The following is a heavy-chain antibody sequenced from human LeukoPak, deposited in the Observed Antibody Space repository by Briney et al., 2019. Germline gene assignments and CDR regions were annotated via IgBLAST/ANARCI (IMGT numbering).Heavy chain of an antibody. CDR3: ASRVPCSGGSCYGLGY. J-gene: IGHJ4*02. Sequence: GGSLRLSCAASGFTFSSYAMSWVRQAPGKGLEWVSVITGGGESTVYAASVKGRFTISRDNSKNTLYLQINSLGAEDTAVYYCASRVPCSGGSCYGLGYWGQGTLVTVSS. CDR1: GFTFSSYA. CDR2: ITGGGEST. V-gene: IGHV3-23*01. D-gene: IGHD2-15*01.